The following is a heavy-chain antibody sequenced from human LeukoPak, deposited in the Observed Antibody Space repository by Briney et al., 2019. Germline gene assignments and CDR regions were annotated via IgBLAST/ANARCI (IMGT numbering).Heavy chain of an antibody. Sequence: GGSLRLSCAASGFTISDNYMSWVRQAPGKGPEWVTVIYRDDTTYYTDSVKGRFTISRDNSKNTLYLQMNSLRAEDTAVYYCARIGYSSSSFDYWGQGTLVTVSS. V-gene: IGHV3-53*01. CDR1: GFTISDNY. CDR2: IYRDDTT. D-gene: IGHD6-6*01. CDR3: ARIGYSSSSFDY. J-gene: IGHJ4*02.